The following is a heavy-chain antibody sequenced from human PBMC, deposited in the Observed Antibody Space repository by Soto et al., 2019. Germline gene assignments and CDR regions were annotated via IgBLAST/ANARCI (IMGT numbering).Heavy chain of an antibody. CDR3: AKDRSGYSKDY. J-gene: IGHJ4*02. CDR1: RYTFTSYY. D-gene: IGHD6-13*01. V-gene: IGHV1-46*01. Sequence: ASVKVSCKASRYTFTSYYMHWVRQAPGQGLEWMGIINPSGGSTSYAQKFQGRVTMTRDTSTSTVYMELNSLRAEDTAVYYCAKDRSGYSKDYWGQGTLVTVSS. CDR2: INPSGGST.